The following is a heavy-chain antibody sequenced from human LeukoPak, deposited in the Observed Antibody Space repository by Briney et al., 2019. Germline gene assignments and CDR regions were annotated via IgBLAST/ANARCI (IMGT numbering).Heavy chain of an antibody. J-gene: IGHJ4*02. D-gene: IGHD4-23*01. CDR3: ARDYDGNLDY. CDR2: IWYDGSNK. V-gene: IGHV3-33*01. CDR1: GFTFSSYG. Sequence: AGGSLRLSCAASGFTFSSYGMHWVRQAPGKGLEWVAVIWYDGSNKYYADSVKGRFTISRDNSKNTVYLQMNSLRAEDTAVYNCARDYDGNLDYWGQGTLVTVSS.